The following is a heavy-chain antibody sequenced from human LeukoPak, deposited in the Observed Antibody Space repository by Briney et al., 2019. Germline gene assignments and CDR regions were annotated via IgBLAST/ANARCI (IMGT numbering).Heavy chain of an antibody. CDR3: ARFAAGGSCYYYMDV. CDR1: GFTFSTYT. Sequence: GGSLRLSCAASGFTFSTYTMNWVRQPPGKGLEWVSNIATSSSTIYYADSVKGRFTISRDNAKNSLYLQMNGLRADDTAVYYCARFAAGGSCYYYMDVWGKGTTVTVSS. D-gene: IGHD6-25*01. J-gene: IGHJ6*03. CDR2: IATSSSTI. V-gene: IGHV3-48*01.